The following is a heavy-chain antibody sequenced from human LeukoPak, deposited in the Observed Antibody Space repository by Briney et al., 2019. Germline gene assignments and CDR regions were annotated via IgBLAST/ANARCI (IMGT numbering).Heavy chain of an antibody. Sequence: ASVKVSCKASGYTFTSYGISWVRQAPGQGLEWMGWINPKSGGTVYAQKFQGRVTMTRDTSSSTAYMELSRLRFGDTVVYYCARGPRITIFGVVMANDAFDIWGQGTMVTVSS. CDR2: INPKSGGT. V-gene: IGHV1-2*02. CDR1: GYTFTSYG. D-gene: IGHD3-3*01. J-gene: IGHJ3*02. CDR3: ARGPRITIFGVVMANDAFDI.